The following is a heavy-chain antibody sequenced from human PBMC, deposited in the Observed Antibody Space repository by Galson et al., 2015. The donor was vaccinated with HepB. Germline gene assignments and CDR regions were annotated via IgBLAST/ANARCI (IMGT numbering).Heavy chain of an antibody. J-gene: IGHJ4*02. Sequence: LSLTCTVSGGSIRNYYWSWIRQLPGKGLEWIGYIYSSGSTNYNPSLKSRVTISVDTSKNQFSLKLSSVTAADTAVYYCARDEFTMVRGVIPSWGQGTLVTVSS. V-gene: IGHV4-4*08. CDR2: IYSSGST. CDR1: GGSIRNYY. CDR3: ARDEFTMVRGVIPS. D-gene: IGHD3-10*01.